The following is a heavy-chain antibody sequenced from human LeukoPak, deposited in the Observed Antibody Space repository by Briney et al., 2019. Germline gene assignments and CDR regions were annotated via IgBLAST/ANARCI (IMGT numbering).Heavy chain of an antibody. D-gene: IGHD3-16*01. J-gene: IGHJ4*02. V-gene: IGHV3-53*01. CDR1: GFTVSRNY. CDR2: IYSGGST. CDR3: ARERSEGLSFDY. Sequence: PGGSLRLSCAASGFTVSRNYMSWVRQAPGKGLEGVSVIYSGGSTYYADSVKGRFTISRDTSKNTLYLQMNSLRAEDTAVYYCARERSEGLSFDYWGQGTLVTVSS.